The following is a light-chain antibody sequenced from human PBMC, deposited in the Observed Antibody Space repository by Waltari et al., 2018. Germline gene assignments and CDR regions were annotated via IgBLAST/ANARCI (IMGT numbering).Light chain of an antibody. Sequence: EVMLTQSPGTLSLSPGERANLSCRASQSVSRTLAWYQQKPGQAPRLLIYDASRRATGIPDRFSGSGSGTDFSLTISRLEPEDFAVYYCQKYGTLPATFGQGTKVEIK. V-gene: IGKV3-20*01. CDR2: DAS. CDR1: QSVSRT. J-gene: IGKJ1*01. CDR3: QKYGTLPAT.